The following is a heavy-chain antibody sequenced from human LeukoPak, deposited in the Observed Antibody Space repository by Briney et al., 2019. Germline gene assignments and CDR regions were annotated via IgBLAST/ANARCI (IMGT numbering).Heavy chain of an antibody. Sequence: GASVKVSCKASGYTFTNYYIHWVRQAPGQGLEWMGLINPGGDNTDYAQNFQGRVTMTRDTSTSTVYMGLRSLRSDDTAVYYCAREMATISGGNEIYYFDYWGQGTLVTVSS. CDR1: GYTFTNYY. V-gene: IGHV1-46*01. CDR3: AREMATISGGNEIYYFDY. J-gene: IGHJ4*02. D-gene: IGHD5-24*01. CDR2: INPGGDNT.